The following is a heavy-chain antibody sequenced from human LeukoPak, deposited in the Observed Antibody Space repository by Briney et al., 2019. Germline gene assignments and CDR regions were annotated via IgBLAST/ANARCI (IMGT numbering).Heavy chain of an antibody. D-gene: IGHD5-18*01. Sequence: GGSLRLSCVASGFSLSGYWMHWVRQAPGKGLVWVSRINSDGSSTSYADSVKGRFTISRDNAKNTLYLQMNSLRAEDTAVYYCARGPYSYGYEAGDYWGQGTLVTVSS. CDR3: ARGPYSYGYEAGDY. CDR2: INSDGSST. CDR1: GFSLSGYW. V-gene: IGHV3-74*01. J-gene: IGHJ4*02.